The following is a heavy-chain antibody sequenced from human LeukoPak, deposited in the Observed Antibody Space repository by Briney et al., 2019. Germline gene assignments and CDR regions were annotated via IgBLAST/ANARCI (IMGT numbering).Heavy chain of an antibody. Sequence: GGSLRLSCAASGFTFSGYCMNWVRQAPGKGLEWVSGINWNGGSTGYADSVKGRFTISRDIAKNSLYLQMNSLRAEDTALYYCARGIGRFDYWGQGTLVTVSS. J-gene: IGHJ4*02. CDR1: GFTFSGYC. CDR2: INWNGGST. D-gene: IGHD2-15*01. V-gene: IGHV3-20*04. CDR3: ARGIGRFDY.